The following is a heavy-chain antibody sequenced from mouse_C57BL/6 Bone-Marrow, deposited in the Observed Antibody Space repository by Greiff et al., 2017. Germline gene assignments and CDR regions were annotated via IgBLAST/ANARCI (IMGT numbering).Heavy chain of an antibody. J-gene: IGHJ2*01. CDR2: IDPENGDT. CDR3: TTPYYYGSLYYFDY. CDR1: GFNIKDDY. V-gene: IGHV14-4*01. Sequence: EVQLQESGAELVRPGASVKLSCTASGFNIKDDYMHWVKQRPEQGLEWIGWIDPENGDTEYASKFQGKATITADTSSNTAYLQLSSLTSEDTAVYYCTTPYYYGSLYYFDYWGQGTTLTVSS. D-gene: IGHD1-1*01.